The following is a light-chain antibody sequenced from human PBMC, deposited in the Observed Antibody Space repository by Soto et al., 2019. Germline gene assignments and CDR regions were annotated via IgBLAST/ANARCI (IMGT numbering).Light chain of an antibody. Sequence: EIIMTQSPGTLSVSPGERATLSCRAAQGVTTNFAWYQQKSGQSPRLLIYDVSNRATGVPARFSGSGSGTDFTLTIDNLEPEDFAVYYCQVRTNWSIAFGRGTRLEIK. CDR1: QGVTTN. J-gene: IGKJ5*01. CDR2: DVS. CDR3: QVRTNWSIA. V-gene: IGKV3D-11*01.